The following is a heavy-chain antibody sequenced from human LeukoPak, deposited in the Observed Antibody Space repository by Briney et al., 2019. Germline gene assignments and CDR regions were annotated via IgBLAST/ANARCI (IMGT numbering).Heavy chain of an antibody. CDR1: GGTFSSYA. Sequence: SVKVSCKASGGTFSSYAISWVRQAPGQGLEWMGRIIPIFGTANYAQKFRGRVTITADKSTSTAYMELSSLRSEDTAVYYCARDSYYYGSGSYYLFDYWGQGTLVTVSS. CDR3: ARDSYYYGSGSYYLFDY. V-gene: IGHV1-69*06. J-gene: IGHJ4*02. CDR2: IIPIFGTA. D-gene: IGHD3-10*01.